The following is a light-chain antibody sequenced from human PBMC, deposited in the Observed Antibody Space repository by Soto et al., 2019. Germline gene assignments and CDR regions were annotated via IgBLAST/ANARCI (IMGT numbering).Light chain of an antibody. CDR3: SSYTSSITLF. CDR1: SSDVGNYNY. Sequence: QSVLTPPASVSGSPGQSITISCTGTSSDVGNYNYVSWYQQHPGKAPKLMIYDVTNRPSGVSNRFSGSKSGNTASLTISWLQAEDEADYYCSSYTSSITLFFGTGTKVTVL. J-gene: IGLJ1*01. CDR2: DVT. V-gene: IGLV2-14*01.